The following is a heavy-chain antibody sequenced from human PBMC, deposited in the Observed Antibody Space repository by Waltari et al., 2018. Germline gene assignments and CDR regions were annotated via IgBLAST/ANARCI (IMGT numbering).Heavy chain of an antibody. CDR2: XTYDGTNK. V-gene: IGHV3-30-3*01. CDR3: XXDPQVGXNMFDY. J-gene: IGHJ5*01. CDR1: XFSFSDYX. D-gene: IGHD1-26*01. Sequence: QVQLVEXGGGLVQPGXXXRLSCAASXFSFSDYXWHWVRQAPGKGLGWVALXTYDGTNKRYPDSXSGRFSISRXXPRDTLXLDMNSLSPXDTAMYXCXXDPQVGXNMFDYWXXXTLVTXS.